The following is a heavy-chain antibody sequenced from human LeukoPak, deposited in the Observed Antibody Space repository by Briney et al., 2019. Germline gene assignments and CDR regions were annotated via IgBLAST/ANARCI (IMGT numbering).Heavy chain of an antibody. CDR1: GFTFSGSA. J-gene: IGHJ4*02. V-gene: IGHV3-33*08. CDR2: IWNDGSNN. CDR3: ASSMAYNCLDY. Sequence: PGGSLRLSCAASGFTFSGSAMHWVRQAPGKGLEWVAVIWNDGSNNYYADFVKGRFTISRDNAKNTLYLQMNSLRPEDTAVYYCASSMAYNCLDYWGQGTLVTVSS. D-gene: IGHD5-24*01.